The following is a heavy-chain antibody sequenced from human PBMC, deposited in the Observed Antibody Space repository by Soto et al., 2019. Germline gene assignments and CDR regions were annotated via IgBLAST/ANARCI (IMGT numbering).Heavy chain of an antibody. D-gene: IGHD3-10*01. CDR2: ISGSGGST. V-gene: IGHV3-23*01. Sequence: EVQLLESGGGLVQPGGSLRLSCAASGFTFSSYAMSWVRQAPGKGLEWVSAISGSGGSTYYADSVKGRFTISRDNSKNTMYLQMNSLRAEDTAVYYCAKAPSLAMVRGANDYWGQGTLVTVSS. J-gene: IGHJ4*02. CDR3: AKAPSLAMVRGANDY. CDR1: GFTFSSYA.